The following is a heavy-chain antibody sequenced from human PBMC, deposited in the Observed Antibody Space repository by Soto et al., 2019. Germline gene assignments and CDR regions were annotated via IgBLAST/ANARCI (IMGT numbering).Heavy chain of an antibody. Sequence: ASVKVSCKASGYTFTNYGISWVRQAPGQGLQRMGWISAYNGNTNYAQKLQGRVTMTTDSSTSTAYMELRSLRSDDTAVYYCARDTRRAPYGDNGHWGQGTLVTVSP. CDR1: GYTFTNYG. CDR2: ISAYNGNT. J-gene: IGHJ4*02. CDR3: ARDTRRAPYGDNGH. D-gene: IGHD4-17*01. V-gene: IGHV1-18*01.